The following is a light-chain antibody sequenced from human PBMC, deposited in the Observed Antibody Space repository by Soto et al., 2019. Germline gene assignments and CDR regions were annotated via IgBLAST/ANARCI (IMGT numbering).Light chain of an antibody. V-gene: IGLV2-14*01. Sequence: QSALTQPASVSGSPGQSITISCTGTSSDVGGYNYVSWYQHHPGKAPKLIIYEVSNWPSGVSNRFSGSKSGNTASLTISGLQAEDEADYYCSSYSSSSTLCVFGTGTKLTVL. CDR3: SSYSSSSTLCV. CDR1: SSDVGGYNY. CDR2: EVS. J-gene: IGLJ1*01.